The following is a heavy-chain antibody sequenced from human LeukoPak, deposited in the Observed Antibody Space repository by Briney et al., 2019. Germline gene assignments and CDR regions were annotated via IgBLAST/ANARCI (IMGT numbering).Heavy chain of an antibody. CDR3: ARAPNGQWEAPDNYFDY. CDR1: GFTFSSYS. J-gene: IGHJ4*02. CDR2: ISSSSSYI. V-gene: IGHV3-21*01. Sequence: PGGSLRLSCAASGFTFSSYSMNWVRQAPGKGLEWVSSISSSSSYIYYADSVKGRFTISRDNAKNSLYLQMNSLRAEDTAVYYCARAPNGQWEAPDNYFDYWGQGTLVTVSS. D-gene: IGHD1-26*01.